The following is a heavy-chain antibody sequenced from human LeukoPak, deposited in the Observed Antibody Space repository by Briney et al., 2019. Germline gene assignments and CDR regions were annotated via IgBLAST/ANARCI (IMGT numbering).Heavy chain of an antibody. J-gene: IGHJ4*02. CDR3: ARSRFGTEIDY. D-gene: IGHD3-10*01. CDR1: GYTFTGYY. CDR2: INPNSDGT. Sequence: ASVKVSCKASGYTFTGYYMHWVRQAPGQGLEWMGWINPNSDGTNYAQKFQGRVTMTRDTSISTAYMELSRLRSDDTAVYYCARSRFGTEIDYWGQGTLVTVSS. V-gene: IGHV1-2*02.